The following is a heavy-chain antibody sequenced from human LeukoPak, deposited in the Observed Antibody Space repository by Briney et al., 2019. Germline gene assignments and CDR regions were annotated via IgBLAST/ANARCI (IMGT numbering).Heavy chain of an antibody. D-gene: IGHD5-18*01. CDR1: GFTFDDYA. Sequence: GGSLRLSCAASGFTFDDYAMHWVRQAPGKGLEWVSLISWDGGSTYYADSVKGRFTISRDNSKNSLYLQMNSLRAEDTALYYCAKDTPLLGYGQPDYWGQGTLVTVSS. CDR2: ISWDGGST. J-gene: IGHJ4*02. V-gene: IGHV3-43D*03. CDR3: AKDTPLLGYGQPDY.